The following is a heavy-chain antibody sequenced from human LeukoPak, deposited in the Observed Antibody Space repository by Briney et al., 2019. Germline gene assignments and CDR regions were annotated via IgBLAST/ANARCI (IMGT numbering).Heavy chain of an antibody. CDR3: ARDVALHYSSSVGFFDY. J-gene: IGHJ4*02. CDR1: GYTFTSYY. V-gene: IGHV1-46*01. D-gene: IGHD6-6*01. Sequence: ASVKVSCKASGYTFTSYYMHWVRQAPGQGLEWMGIINPSGGSTSYAQKFQGRVTMTRDMSTSTVYMELSSLRSEDTAVYYCARDVALHYSSSVGFFDYWGQGTLVTVSS. CDR2: INPSGGST.